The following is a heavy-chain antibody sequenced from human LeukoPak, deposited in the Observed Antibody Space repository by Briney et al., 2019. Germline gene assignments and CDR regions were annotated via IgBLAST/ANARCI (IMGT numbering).Heavy chain of an antibody. V-gene: IGHV4-59*08. CDR2: IYYSGST. J-gene: IGHJ4*02. D-gene: IGHD3-22*01. CDR1: GGSISSYY. Sequence: PSETLSLTCTVSGGSISSYYWSWIRQPPGKGLEWNGYIYYSGSTKYNPSLKSRVTISVDTSKNQFSLKLRYVTAADTAVYYCARHGSYYDSTAAFDYWGQGTLVTVSS. CDR3: ARHGSYYDSTAAFDY.